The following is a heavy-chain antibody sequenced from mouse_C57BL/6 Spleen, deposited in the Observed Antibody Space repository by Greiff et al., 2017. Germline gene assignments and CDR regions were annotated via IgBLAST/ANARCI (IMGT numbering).Heavy chain of an antibody. Sequence: VQLQESGPGLVAPSQSLSITCTVSGFSLTSYGVDWVRQAPGKGLEWLGVIWGGGSTNYNSAFMSRLSISKDDSKSQVFVKMNSLQTDDTAMYYCARREYDMDDWGRGASVAFAS. CDR1: GFSLTSYG. CDR3: ARREYDMDD. V-gene: IGHV2-9*01. CDR2: IWGGGST. J-gene: IGHJ4*01.